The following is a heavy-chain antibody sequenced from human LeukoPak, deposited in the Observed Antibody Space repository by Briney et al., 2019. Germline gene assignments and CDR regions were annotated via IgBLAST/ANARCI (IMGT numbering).Heavy chain of an antibody. CDR2: IDQSGDRN. D-gene: IGHD3-16*01. Sequence: PGGSLRLSCAASGFTVSYNYMTWVRQAPGRGLEWVANIDQSGDRNNYVDSVKGRFTISRDNAKNSLFLEMSSLRADDTAVYFCARDVEGGTFDIWGQGTTVTVSS. CDR1: GFTVSYNY. J-gene: IGHJ3*02. V-gene: IGHV3-7*05. CDR3: ARDVEGGTFDI.